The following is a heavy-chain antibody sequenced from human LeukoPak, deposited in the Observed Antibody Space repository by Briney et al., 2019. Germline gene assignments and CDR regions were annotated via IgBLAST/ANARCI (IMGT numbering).Heavy chain of an antibody. CDR3: ARDRGDLWSGPLQIDY. CDR2: IYTSGST. D-gene: IGHD3-3*01. V-gene: IGHV4-4*07. J-gene: IGHJ4*02. CDR1: GGSISSYY. Sequence: SETLSLTCTVSGGSISSYYWSWIRQPAGKGLEWIGRIYTSGSTNYNPSLKSRVTMSVDTSKNQFSLKLSSVTAADTAVYYCARDRGDLWSGPLQIDYWGQGTLVTVSS.